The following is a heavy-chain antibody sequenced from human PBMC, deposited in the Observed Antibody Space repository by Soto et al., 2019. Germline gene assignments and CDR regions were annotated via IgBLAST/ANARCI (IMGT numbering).Heavy chain of an antibody. Sequence: QITLKESGPTLVKPTQPLMLTCTFSGFSLSTSGVGVGWIRQPPGKALEWLALIYWDDDKRYRSSLKSRLTTTKDTTXTXVXGTTTNMDPVDTSTYYCVRKHNCCSAGICYNYNFDIWGQGTMVCVSS. J-gene: IGHJ3*02. CDR3: VRKHNCCSAGICYNYNFDI. V-gene: IGHV2-5*02. CDR2: IYWDDDK. CDR1: GFSLSTSGVG. D-gene: IGHD2-15*01.